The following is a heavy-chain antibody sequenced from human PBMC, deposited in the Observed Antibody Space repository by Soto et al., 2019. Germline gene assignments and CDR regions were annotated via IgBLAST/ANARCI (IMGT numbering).Heavy chain of an antibody. CDR1: GGSISSGGYY. CDR2: IYYSGST. D-gene: IGHD6-13*01. V-gene: IGHV4-31*03. J-gene: IGHJ4*02. Sequence: PSETLSLTCTVSGGSISSGGYYWSWIRQHPGKGLEWIGYIYYSGSTYYNPSLKSRVTISVDTSKNQFSLKLSSVTAADTAVYYCARGRIAAAAPPDYWGQGTLVTVS. CDR3: ARGRIAAAAPPDY.